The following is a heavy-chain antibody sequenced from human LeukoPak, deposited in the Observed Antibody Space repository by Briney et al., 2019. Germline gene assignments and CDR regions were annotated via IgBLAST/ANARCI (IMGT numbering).Heavy chain of an antibody. CDR1: GFTFSSYW. CDR2: INSDGSST. D-gene: IGHD3-22*01. J-gene: IGHJ4*02. Sequence: PGGSLRLSCAASGFTFSSYWMHWVRQAPGKGLVWVSRINSDGSSTSYADSVKGRFTISRDNAKNTLYLQMNSLRAEDTAVYYCARDGNYHDSSGYYYFDSWGQGTLVTVSS. CDR3: ARDGNYHDSSGYYYFDS. V-gene: IGHV3-74*01.